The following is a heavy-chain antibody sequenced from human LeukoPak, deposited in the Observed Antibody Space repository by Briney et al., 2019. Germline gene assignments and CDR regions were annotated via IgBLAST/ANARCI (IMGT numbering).Heavy chain of an antibody. D-gene: IGHD6-6*01. CDR1: GGSISSSSYY. V-gene: IGHV4-39*01. Sequence: SETLSLTCTVSGGSISSSSYYWGWIRQPPGKGLVWIGNIYYSGSTYYNPSLKRRVTISVDTSKNQFSLKVSSVTAADTAMYYCASKYSTGGCFDYWGQGTLVTVSS. CDR2: IYYSGST. CDR3: ASKYSTGGCFDY. J-gene: IGHJ4*02.